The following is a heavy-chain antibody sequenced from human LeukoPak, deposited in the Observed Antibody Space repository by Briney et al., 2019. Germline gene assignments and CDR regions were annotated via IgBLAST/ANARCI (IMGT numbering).Heavy chain of an antibody. V-gene: IGHV5-51*01. Sequence: GESLKISCKGSGYTFIDYSIAWVRQMPGKGLEWMGFIHPADSHTTYSPSFQGQVTFSADKSTNTAYLQWNSLKASDTAMYYCARRVVNNRNWYFNLWGRGTLVTVSS. D-gene: IGHD4-23*01. J-gene: IGHJ2*01. CDR2: IHPADSHT. CDR1: GYTFIDYS. CDR3: ARRVVNNRNWYFNL.